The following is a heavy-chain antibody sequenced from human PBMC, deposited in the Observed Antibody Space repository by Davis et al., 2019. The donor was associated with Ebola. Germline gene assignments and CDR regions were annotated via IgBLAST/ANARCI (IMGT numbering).Heavy chain of an antibody. CDR2: INHSGST. Sequence: ESLKISCAASGFTVSSNYMSWVRQAPGKGLEWIGEINHSGSTDYNPSLKSRVTISADRSNNQFSLKLSSVTAADTAMYYCAGPKRVAFDYWGQGILVTVSS. CDR1: GFTVSSNY. V-gene: IGHV4-34*08. J-gene: IGHJ4*02. CDR3: AGPKRVAFDY. D-gene: IGHD2-15*01.